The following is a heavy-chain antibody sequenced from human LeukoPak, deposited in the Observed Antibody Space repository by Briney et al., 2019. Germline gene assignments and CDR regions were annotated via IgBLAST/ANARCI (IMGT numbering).Heavy chain of an antibody. CDR1: GGSISSYY. Sequence: SETLSLTCTVSGGSISSYYWSWIRQPAGKGLEWIGRIYTSGSTNYNPSLKSRVTMSVDTSKNQFSLKLSSVTAADTAVYYCARDRGSYCSSTSCYGSFDPWGQGTLVTVSS. J-gene: IGHJ5*02. D-gene: IGHD2-2*01. CDR2: IYTSGST. V-gene: IGHV4-4*07. CDR3: ARDRGSYCSSTSCYGSFDP.